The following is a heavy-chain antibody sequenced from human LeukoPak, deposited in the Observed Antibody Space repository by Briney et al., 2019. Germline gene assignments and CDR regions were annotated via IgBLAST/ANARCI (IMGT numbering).Heavy chain of an antibody. Sequence: GGSLRLSCAASGFTFSTYAMSWVRQAPGKGLEWVSVISTDSKTKYYADSVKGRFTISRDNSKNTLYLQMNSLRAEDTAVYYCARDLSHRAVAGRDAFDIWGQGTMVTVSS. CDR2: ISTDSKTK. J-gene: IGHJ3*02. CDR1: GFTFSTYA. D-gene: IGHD6-19*01. CDR3: ARDLSHRAVAGRDAFDI. V-gene: IGHV3-23*01.